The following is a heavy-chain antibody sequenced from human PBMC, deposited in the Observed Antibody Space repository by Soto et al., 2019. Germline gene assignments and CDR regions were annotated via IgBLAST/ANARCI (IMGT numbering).Heavy chain of an antibody. CDR3: AREAPRPGPASP. V-gene: IGHV4-59*13. D-gene: IGHD2-2*01. CDR2: IFYTGSI. J-gene: IGHJ4*01. CDR1: GGSISSWY. Sequence: PSETLSLTCTVSGGSISSWYWSWIRQPPGKGLEWIGYIFYTGSINYNPSLKSRVTFSIDTSKNQLSLKLTSVTAADTAVYYCAREAPRPGPASPGGHGTRAT.